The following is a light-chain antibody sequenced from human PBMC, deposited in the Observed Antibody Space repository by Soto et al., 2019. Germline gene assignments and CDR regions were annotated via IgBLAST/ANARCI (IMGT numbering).Light chain of an antibody. J-gene: IGKJ1*01. CDR2: GAS. CDR3: QQYGTSPWT. V-gene: IGKV3-20*01. Sequence: DIVLTQSPGTLYLSPGERATLSCRASQSVSSGYLAWYQQRPGQAPRLLIYGASTRATGSPDRFSGSGSGTDFTLTISRLEPEDFAVYYCQQYGTSPWTFGQGTKVEI. CDR1: QSVSSGY.